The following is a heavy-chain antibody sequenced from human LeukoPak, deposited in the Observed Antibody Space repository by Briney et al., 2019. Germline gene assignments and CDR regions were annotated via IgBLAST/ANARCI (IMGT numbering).Heavy chain of an antibody. D-gene: IGHD3-3*01. CDR2: IYYSGST. CDR1: GGSISSSSYY. V-gene: IGHV4-39*07. CDR3: ARGPSRFWSGYYNRGGFDY. J-gene: IGHJ4*02. Sequence: SETLSLTCTVSGGSISSSSYYWGWIRQPPGKGLEWIGSIYYSGSTNYNPSLKSRVTISVDTSKNQFSLKLSSVTAADTAVYYCARGPSRFWSGYYNRGGFDYWGQGTLVTVSS.